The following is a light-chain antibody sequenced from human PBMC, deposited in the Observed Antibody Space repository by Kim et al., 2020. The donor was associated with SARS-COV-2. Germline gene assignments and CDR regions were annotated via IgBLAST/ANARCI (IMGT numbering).Light chain of an antibody. Sequence: GPSFTISCTGTSSDICGYNFVSWYPQHPGKAPKLMIFGVSNRPSGVSSRFSGSKSGNTASLTISDLQAEDEADYYCSSYTSSNTLVFGGGTQLTVL. J-gene: IGLJ3*02. CDR3: SSYTSSNTLV. V-gene: IGLV2-14*03. CDR2: GVS. CDR1: SSDICGYNF.